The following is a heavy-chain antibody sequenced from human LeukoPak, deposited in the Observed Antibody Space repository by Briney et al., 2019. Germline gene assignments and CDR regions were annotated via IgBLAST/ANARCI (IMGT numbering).Heavy chain of an antibody. J-gene: IGHJ4*02. D-gene: IGHD1-26*01. Sequence: PGGSLRLSCAASGFTFSDYYMSWIRQAPGKGLEWVSYISSSGSTIYYADSVKGRFTISRDNAKNSLYLQMNFLRAEDTAVYYCARTANPPPTMWELSYYFDYWGQGTLVTVSA. CDR2: ISSSGSTI. CDR1: GFTFSDYY. CDR3: ARTANPPPTMWELSYYFDY. V-gene: IGHV3-11*01.